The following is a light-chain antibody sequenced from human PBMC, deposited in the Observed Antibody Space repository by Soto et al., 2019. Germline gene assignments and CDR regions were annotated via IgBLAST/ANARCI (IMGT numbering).Light chain of an antibody. CDR2: TNN. V-gene: IGLV1-44*01. J-gene: IGLJ3*02. Sequence: QPVLTQPPSASGTPGQRVTISCSGGKSNIGSNTVNWYQQLPGTAPNLLIYTNNQRPSGVPDRFSGSKSGTSASLAISGLQSEDEADYYCAAWDDNLKGWVFGGGTKVTVL. CDR1: KSNIGSNT. CDR3: AAWDDNLKGWV.